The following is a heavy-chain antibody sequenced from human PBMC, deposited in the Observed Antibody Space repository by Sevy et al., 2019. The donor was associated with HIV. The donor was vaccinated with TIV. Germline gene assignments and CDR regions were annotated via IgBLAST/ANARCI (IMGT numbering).Heavy chain of an antibody. V-gene: IGHV4-39*01. Sequence: SETLSLTCTVSGGSISSSTHYWGWIRQPPGKGLEWIGSIYYSGSTNYNPSLKSRFTISLDTPKNQFSLKLSSVTATDTAVYYCTRFSNHIVLMVNATPRWGFDIWGQGTKVTVSS. D-gene: IGHD2-8*01. CDR2: IYYSGST. CDR1: GGSISSSTHY. J-gene: IGHJ3*02. CDR3: TRFSNHIVLMVNATPRWGFDI.